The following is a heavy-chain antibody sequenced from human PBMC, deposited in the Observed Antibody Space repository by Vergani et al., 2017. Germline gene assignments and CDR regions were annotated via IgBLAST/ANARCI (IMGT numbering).Heavy chain of an antibody. Sequence: QVQLVQSGAEVKKPGSSVKVSCQASGGTFSSYAISWVRQAPGQGLEWVGGIIPIFGTANSATKFQGRVTRTPDESTSTAYRGLSSLISEDTAVYYCAREAYYYDSSGYRKRKNFDYWGQGTLVTVSS. V-gene: IGHV1-69*01. J-gene: IGHJ4*02. CDR3: AREAYYYDSSGYRKRKNFDY. CDR1: GGTFSSYA. CDR2: IIPIFGTA. D-gene: IGHD3-22*01.